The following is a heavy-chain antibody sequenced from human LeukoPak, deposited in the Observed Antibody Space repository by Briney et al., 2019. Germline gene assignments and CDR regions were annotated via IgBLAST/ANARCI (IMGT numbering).Heavy chain of an antibody. J-gene: IGHJ6*02. CDR3: AATLSYYDFWSGTKSMDV. V-gene: IGHV1-58*02. Sequence: SVKVSCKASGFTFISSAMQWVRQARGQRLEWIGWIVVGSGNTNYAQKFQERVTITRDMSTSTAYMELSSLRSEDTAVYYCAATLSYYDFWSGTKSMDVWGQGTTVTVSS. CDR1: GFTFISSA. D-gene: IGHD3-3*01. CDR2: IVVGSGNT.